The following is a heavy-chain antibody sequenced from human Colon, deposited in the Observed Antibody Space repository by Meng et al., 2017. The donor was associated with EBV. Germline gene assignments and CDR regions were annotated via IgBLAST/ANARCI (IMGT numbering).Heavy chain of an antibody. CDR2: INPNSGGT. J-gene: IGHJ4*02. V-gene: IGHV1-2*02. Sequence: GAGVKKPGAPVKCSRKASGYPFPGYYLHWVRQAPGQGRAWMGWINPNSGGTNYAQKFQGRVTMTRDTSISTAYMELSRLRSDDTAIYYCAKVRDISSDSSSYYDYWGQGTLVTVSS. CDR3: AKVRDISSDSSSYYDY. CDR1: GYPFPGYY. D-gene: IGHD3-22*01.